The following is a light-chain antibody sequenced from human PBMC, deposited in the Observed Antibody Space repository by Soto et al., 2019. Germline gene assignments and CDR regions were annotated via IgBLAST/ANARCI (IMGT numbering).Light chain of an antibody. CDR2: EVS. J-gene: IGLJ1*01. Sequence: QSVLTQPASVSGSPGQSITLSCTGTSSDVGGYNYVSWYQQHPGKAPKLMIYEVSNRPSGVSNRFSGSKSGNTASLTISGLQAEDEADYYCSSYTSSSTRVFATGTKLTVL. CDR1: SSDVGGYNY. CDR3: SSYTSSSTRV. V-gene: IGLV2-14*01.